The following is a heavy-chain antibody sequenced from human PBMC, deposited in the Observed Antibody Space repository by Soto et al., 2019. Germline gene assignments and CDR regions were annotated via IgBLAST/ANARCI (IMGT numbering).Heavy chain of an antibody. CDR1: CYTFTSLG. CDR2: ISAYNGNT. CDR3: ARPKGTYSSGYYYFDS. Sequence: ASVKVSCKAFCYTFTSLGSRWMLQAPGQGLEWMGWISAYNGNTNYAQKLQGRVTITTDTSTSTAYMELSSLRFDDTAVYFCARPKGTYSSGYYYFDSWGQGTLVTVSS. V-gene: IGHV1-18*01. D-gene: IGHD6-19*01. J-gene: IGHJ4*02.